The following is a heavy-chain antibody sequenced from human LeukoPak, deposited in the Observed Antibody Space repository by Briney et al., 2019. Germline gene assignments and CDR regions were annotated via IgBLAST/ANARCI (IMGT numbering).Heavy chain of an antibody. J-gene: IGHJ6*04. CDR3: ARVDYDFPMDV. CDR2: IYYSGST. CDR1: GGSISSHY. V-gene: IGHV4-59*11. Sequence: PSETLSLTCTVSGGSISSHYWSWIRQPPGKGLEWIGYIYYSGSTNYNPSLKSRVTISVDTSKNQFSLKLSSVTAADTAVYYCARVDYDFPMDVWGKGTTVTVSS. D-gene: IGHD3-3*01.